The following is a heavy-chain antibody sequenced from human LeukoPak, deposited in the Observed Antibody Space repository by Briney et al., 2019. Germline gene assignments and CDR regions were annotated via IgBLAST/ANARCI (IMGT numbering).Heavy chain of an antibody. Sequence: TGGSLRLSCAASGFSFSDYAMSWVRQAPARGPEWVSSIRGGGDTFYADSVKGRFTLSRDGSRNTVYLQLNNLRVEDTAIYYCAKANWVSNADAVWWGQGTQVTVSS. J-gene: IGHJ4*02. CDR1: GFSFSDYA. CDR2: IRGGGDT. D-gene: IGHD1-1*01. V-gene: IGHV3-23*01. CDR3: AKANWVSNADAVW.